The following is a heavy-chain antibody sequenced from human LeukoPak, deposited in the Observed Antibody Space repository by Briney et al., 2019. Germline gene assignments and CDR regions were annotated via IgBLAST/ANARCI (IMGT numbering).Heavy chain of an antibody. J-gene: IGHJ4*02. Sequence: SETLSLTCTVSGGSISSYYWSWIRQPPGKGLEWIGYIYYSGSTNYNPSLKSRVTISVDTSKNQFSLKLSSVTAADTAVYYCARGYCSSGNYPSFDYWGQGTLVTVSS. CDR3: ARGYCSSGNYPSFDY. D-gene: IGHD2-15*01. CDR2: IYYSGST. CDR1: GGSISSYY. V-gene: IGHV4-59*08.